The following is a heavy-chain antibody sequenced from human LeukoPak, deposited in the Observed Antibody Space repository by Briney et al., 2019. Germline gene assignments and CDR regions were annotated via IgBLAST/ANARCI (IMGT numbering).Heavy chain of an antibody. V-gene: IGHV1-69*13. CDR1: GGTFSSYA. Sequence: GASVNVSCKASGGTFSSYAISWVRQAPGQGLEWMGGIIPIFGTANYAQKFQGRVTITADESTSTAYMELSSLRSEDTAVYYCARTPTVTSDAFDIWGQGTMVTVSS. J-gene: IGHJ3*02. CDR3: ARTPTVTSDAFDI. D-gene: IGHD4-17*01. CDR2: IIPIFGTA.